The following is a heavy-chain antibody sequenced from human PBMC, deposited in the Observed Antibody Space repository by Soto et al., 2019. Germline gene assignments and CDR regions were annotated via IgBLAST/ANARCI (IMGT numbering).Heavy chain of an antibody. CDR1: GYTFTVYY. Sequence: GYSVKVSCTASGYTFTVYYMHWVRQAPGQGLEWMGWINPNSGGTNYAQKFQGWVTMTRDTSISTAYMELIRLSSDDPDVYYCARARGASSAAGAFDIWGQGTMVTVSS. V-gene: IGHV1-2*04. D-gene: IGHD6-25*01. J-gene: IGHJ3*02. CDR2: INPNSGGT. CDR3: ARARGASSAAGAFDI.